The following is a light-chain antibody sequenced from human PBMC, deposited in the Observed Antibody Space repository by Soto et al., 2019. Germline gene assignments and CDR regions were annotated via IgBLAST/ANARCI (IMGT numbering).Light chain of an antibody. CDR3: SSYTRSSTLDV. CDR1: SSDVGAYNY. Sequence: QSALTQPASVSGSPGQSITISCTGTSSDVGAYNYVSWYQQHPGRAPKLMIYDVSNRPSGVSNRFSGSKSGNTASLTISGLRAEDEADYYCSSYTRSSTLDVFGTGTKVTVL. J-gene: IGLJ1*01. V-gene: IGLV2-14*01. CDR2: DVS.